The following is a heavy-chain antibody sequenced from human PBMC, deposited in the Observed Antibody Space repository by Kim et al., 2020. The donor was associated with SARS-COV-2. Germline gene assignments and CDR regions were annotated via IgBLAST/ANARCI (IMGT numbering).Heavy chain of an antibody. CDR3: ARETGSW. D-gene: IGHD1-1*01. CDR1: GFIFSTYW. V-gene: IGHV3-7*03. Sequence: GGSLRLSCAASGFIFSTYWMSWVRQAPGKGLEWVASIKQDGSEKYYVDSVKGRFTISRDNAKNSLYLQMNSLRAEDTAVYYCARETGSWGGQGTLVTVSS. J-gene: IGHJ4*02. CDR2: IKQDGSEK.